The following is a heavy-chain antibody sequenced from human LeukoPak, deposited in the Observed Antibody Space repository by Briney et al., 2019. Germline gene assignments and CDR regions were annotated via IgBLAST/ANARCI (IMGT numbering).Heavy chain of an antibody. CDR1: GGSISSSNYY. CDR2: MYYSGNT. D-gene: IGHD5-12*01. Sequence: SETLSLICTVSGGSISSSNYYWGWIRQPPGKGLEWIGSMYYSGNTYYNPSLKSRVTISIDTSKDQFSLKLSSVTAADTAVYYCARARHSGYDWLTYFDYWGQGTLVTVSS. CDR3: ARARHSGYDWLTYFDY. J-gene: IGHJ4*02. V-gene: IGHV4-39*07.